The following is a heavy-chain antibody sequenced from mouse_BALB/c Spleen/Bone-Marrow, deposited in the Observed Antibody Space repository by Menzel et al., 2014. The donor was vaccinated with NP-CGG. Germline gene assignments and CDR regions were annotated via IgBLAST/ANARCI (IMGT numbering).Heavy chain of an antibody. V-gene: IGHV5-17*02. CDR2: INSGSCTI. CDR1: GFTFSSFG. J-gene: IGHJ2*01. CDR3: TRGGNWDDFDY. Sequence: EVQLVESGGGLVQPGGSRKLSCAASGFTFSSFGMHWVRQAPEKGLEWVAYINSGSCTIYYADTVKGRFTISRDNPKNTLFLQMTSLRSEDTAMYYCTRGGNWDDFDYWGQGTTLAVSS. D-gene: IGHD4-1*01.